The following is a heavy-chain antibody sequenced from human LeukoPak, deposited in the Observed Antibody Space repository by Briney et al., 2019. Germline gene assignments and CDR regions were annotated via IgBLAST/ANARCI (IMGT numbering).Heavy chain of an antibody. Sequence: SETLSLTCTVSGGSISSYYWSWVRQPPGKGLEWMGYIYYSGSTNYNTSLKSLVTISVDTSKDQLSLKLSSVTAADTAVYYCARVPGYSSSWYVSGYYGMDVWGQGTTVTASS. CDR1: GGSISSYY. D-gene: IGHD6-13*01. CDR3: ARVPGYSSSWYVSGYYGMDV. V-gene: IGHV4-59*01. CDR2: IYYSGST. J-gene: IGHJ6*02.